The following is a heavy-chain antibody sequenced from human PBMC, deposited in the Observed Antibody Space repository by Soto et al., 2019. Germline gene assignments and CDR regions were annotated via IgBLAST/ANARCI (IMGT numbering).Heavy chain of an antibody. Sequence: EVQLLESGGGLVQPGGSLRLSCTASGFSFSNYAVTWVRQAPGKGLEWVSSIGSDTSYIYYADSVKGRFTISRDKSKNTVFLQMNSLRAADTAVYHCAKDPNGDYVGAFDSWGQGALVTVSS. V-gene: IGHV3-23*03. CDR3: AKDPNGDYVGAFDS. CDR2: IGSDTSYI. D-gene: IGHD4-17*01. CDR1: GFSFSNYA. J-gene: IGHJ4*02.